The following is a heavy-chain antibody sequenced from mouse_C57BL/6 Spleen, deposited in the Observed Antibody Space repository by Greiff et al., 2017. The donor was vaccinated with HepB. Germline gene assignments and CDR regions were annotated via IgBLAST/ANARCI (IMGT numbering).Heavy chain of an antibody. CDR1: GYTFTSYT. CDR2: INPSSGYT. CDR3: ARPSPQFAY. Sequence: VKLMESGAELARPGASVKMSCKASGYTFTSYTMHWVKQRPGQGLEWIGYINPSSGYTKYNQKFKDKATLTADKSSSTAYMQLSSLTSEDSAVYYCARPSPQFAYWGQGTLVTVSA. V-gene: IGHV1-4*01. J-gene: IGHJ3*01.